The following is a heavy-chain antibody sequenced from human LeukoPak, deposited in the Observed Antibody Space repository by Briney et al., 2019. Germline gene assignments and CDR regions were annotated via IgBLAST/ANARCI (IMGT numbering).Heavy chain of an antibody. Sequence: GGSLRLSCAASGFTFSSYAMSWVRQAPGKGLEWVSAISGSGGSTYYADSVKGRFTISRDNSKNTLYLQMNGLRAEDTAVYYCAKDQGLLWFGELTWGQGTLVTVSS. CDR2: ISGSGGST. CDR3: AKDQGLLWFGELT. CDR1: GFTFSSYA. J-gene: IGHJ5*02. D-gene: IGHD3-10*01. V-gene: IGHV3-23*01.